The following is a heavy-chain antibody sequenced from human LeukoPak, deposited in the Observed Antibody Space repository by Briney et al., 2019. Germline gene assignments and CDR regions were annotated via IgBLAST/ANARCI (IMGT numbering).Heavy chain of an antibody. CDR2: IYYSGST. Sequence: SETLSLTCTVSGGSISSYYWSWIRQPPGKGLEWIGYIYYSGSTNYNPSLKSRVTISVDTSKNQFSLKLSSVTAADTAVYYCAIRRGINSSWYLYGEPLFDYWGQGTLVTVSS. CDR1: GGSISSYY. V-gene: IGHV4-59*01. J-gene: IGHJ4*02. CDR3: AIRRGINSSWYLYGEPLFDY. D-gene: IGHD6-13*01.